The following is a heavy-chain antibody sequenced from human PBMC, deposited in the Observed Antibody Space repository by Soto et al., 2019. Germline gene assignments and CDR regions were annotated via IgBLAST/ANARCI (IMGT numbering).Heavy chain of an antibody. CDR3: ARVRAAVGTKLGYYYYYMDV. D-gene: IGHD6-13*01. J-gene: IGHJ6*03. CDR1: GGSFSGYY. V-gene: IGHV4-34*01. CDR2: INHSGST. Sequence: PSETLSLTCAVYGGSFSGYYWSWIRQPPGKGLEWIGEINHSGSTNYNPSLKSRVTISVDTSKNQFSLKLSSVTAADTAVYYCARVRAAVGTKLGYYYYYMDVWGKGTTVTVSS.